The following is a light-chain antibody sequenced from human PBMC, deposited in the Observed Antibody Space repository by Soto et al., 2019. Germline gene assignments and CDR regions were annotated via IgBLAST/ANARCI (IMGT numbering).Light chain of an antibody. CDR3: QQSYTTLRT. V-gene: IGKV1-39*01. Sequence: DIPMTQSPSSLSASVGDRVTITCRASQNINHYLNWYQFKPEQAPKLLIYSTSNLRSGVPPRFSGSGSATEFTLTISTLQPEDSATYYCQQSYTTLRTFGQGSKLEIK. CDR1: QNINHY. J-gene: IGKJ2*01. CDR2: STS.